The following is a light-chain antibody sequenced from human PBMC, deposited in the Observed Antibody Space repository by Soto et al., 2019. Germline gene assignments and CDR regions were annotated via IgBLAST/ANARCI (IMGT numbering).Light chain of an antibody. CDR2: KAS. CDR1: QSISSW. J-gene: IGKJ1*01. V-gene: IGKV1-5*03. CDR3: QQYNSYPWT. Sequence: DIQMTQSPSTLSASVGDRVTITCRASQSISSWSAGYQQKPGKAPKLLLYKASSLDSGVPSRFSGSGSGTEFTLTMSSLQPDDFATYYCQQYNSYPWTFGQGTKVEIK.